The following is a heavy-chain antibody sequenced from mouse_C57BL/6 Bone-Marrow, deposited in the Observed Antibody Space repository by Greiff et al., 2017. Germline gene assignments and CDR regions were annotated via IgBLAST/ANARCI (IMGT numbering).Heavy chain of an antibody. J-gene: IGHJ1*03. CDR2: INPNNGGT. V-gene: IGHV1-26*01. D-gene: IGHD1-1*01. Sequence: EVKLVESGPELVKPGASVKISCKASGYTFTDYYMNWVKQSHGKSLEWIGDINPNNGGTSYNQKFKGKATLTVDKSSSTAYMELRSLTSEDSAVYACASPLYYCGSSYGDFDVWGTGTTVTVSS. CDR1: GYTFTDYY. CDR3: ASPLYYCGSSYGDFDV.